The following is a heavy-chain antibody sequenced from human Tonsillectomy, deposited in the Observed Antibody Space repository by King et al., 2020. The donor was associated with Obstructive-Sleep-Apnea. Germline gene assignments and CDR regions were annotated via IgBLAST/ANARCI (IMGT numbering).Heavy chain of an antibody. CDR1: GYSFTSYW. V-gene: IGHV5-51*01. D-gene: IGHD3-16*01. J-gene: IGHJ4*02. Sequence: VQLVESGAEVKKPGESLKISCKGSGYSFTSYWIGWVRQMPGKGLEWMGIIYPGDSDTRYSPSFQGQVTISADKSISTAYLQWSSLKASDTAMYYCARLPWGSDPEVHFDYWGQGTLVTVSS. CDR3: ARLPWGSDPEVHFDY. CDR2: IYPGDSDT.